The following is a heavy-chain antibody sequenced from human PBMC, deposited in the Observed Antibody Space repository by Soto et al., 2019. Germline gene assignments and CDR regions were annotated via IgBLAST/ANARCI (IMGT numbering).Heavy chain of an antibody. D-gene: IGHD1-20*01. V-gene: IGHV3-48*03. J-gene: IGHJ6*02. CDR2: ISSSGSTI. Sequence: PGGSLRLSCAASGFTFSSYEMNWVRQAPGKGLEWVSYISSSGSTIYYADSVKDRFTISRDNAKNSLYLQMNNLRAEDKAVYYCARDRPAEYNWKEYYYYYGMDVWCQGTTVTVSS. CDR3: ARDRPAEYNWKEYYYYYGMDV. CDR1: GFTFSSYE.